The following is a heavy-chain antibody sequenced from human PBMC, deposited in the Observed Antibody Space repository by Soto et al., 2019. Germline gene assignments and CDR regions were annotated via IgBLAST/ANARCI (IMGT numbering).Heavy chain of an antibody. Sequence: QVQLVQSGAEVNKPGASVKVSCKASGYTFTDYYMHWVRQAPGQGLEWMGWIDPNSGGTNYAQKFQGWVTMTRDTSISTGYMELSRLRSDDTAVYYCARTQCSSTRCYVGSWDYWGQGTLVTVSS. V-gene: IGHV1-2*04. CDR3: ARTQCSSTRCYVGSWDY. CDR2: IDPNSGGT. J-gene: IGHJ4*02. D-gene: IGHD2-2*01. CDR1: GYTFTDYY.